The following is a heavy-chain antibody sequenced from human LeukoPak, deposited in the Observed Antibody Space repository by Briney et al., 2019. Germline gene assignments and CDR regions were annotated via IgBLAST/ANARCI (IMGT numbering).Heavy chain of an antibody. V-gene: IGHV3-30*04. CDR2: ISYDGSNK. CDR3: TRVGYIDEGIDY. J-gene: IGHJ4*02. Sequence: GRSLRLSCAASGFSFSSYAMRWVRQAPGKGLEWVAVISYDGSNKYYADSVKGRFTISRDNSRNTLYLQMNSLRAEDTAIYYCTRVGYIDEGIDYWGQGTLVTVSS. D-gene: IGHD5-24*01. CDR1: GFSFSSYA.